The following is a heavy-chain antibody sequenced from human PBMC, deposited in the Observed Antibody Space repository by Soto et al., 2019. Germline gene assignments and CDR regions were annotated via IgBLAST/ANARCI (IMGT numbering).Heavy chain of an antibody. CDR2: ISYSGST. CDR3: ARDRAHFYESSGRLDL. D-gene: IGHD3-22*01. CDR1: GDSMNNGDYF. J-gene: IGHJ4*02. Sequence: SETLSLTCSVYGDSMNNGDYFWTWIRQTPGKGLQWIGYISYSGSTFYNPSLKTRLAMAVDTSKNQFSVRLRSVTAADTAVYYCARDRAHFYESSGRLDLWGQGMLVTVSS. V-gene: IGHV4-30-4*01.